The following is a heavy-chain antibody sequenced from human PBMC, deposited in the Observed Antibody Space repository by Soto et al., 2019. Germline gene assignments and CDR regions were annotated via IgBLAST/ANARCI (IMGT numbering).Heavy chain of an antibody. V-gene: IGHV1-24*01. CDR3: ATDIFLAGELLVGY. CDR1: GYALTELS. Sequence: ASVKVSCKVSGYALTELSMHWVRQAPGKGLEWMGGFDPEDVETIYAQKFQGRVTMTEDTSTDTAYVELSSLRSEDTAVYYCATDIFLAGELLVGYWGQGTLVTVS. J-gene: IGHJ4*02. CDR2: FDPEDVET. D-gene: IGHD1-26*01.